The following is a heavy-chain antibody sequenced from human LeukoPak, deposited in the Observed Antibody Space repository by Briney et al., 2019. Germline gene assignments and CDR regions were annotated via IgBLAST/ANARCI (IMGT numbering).Heavy chain of an antibody. CDR3: ARCPSGSLDY. CDR2: ISAYNGNT. D-gene: IGHD3-22*01. CDR1: GYTFTSYG. J-gene: IGHJ4*02. V-gene: IGHV1-18*01. Sequence: ASVKVSCKASGYTFTSYGISWVRQAPGQGLEWMGWISAYNGNTNYAQKLQGRVTMTRNTSISTAYMELSSLRSEDTAVYYCARCPSGSLDYWGQGTLVTVSS.